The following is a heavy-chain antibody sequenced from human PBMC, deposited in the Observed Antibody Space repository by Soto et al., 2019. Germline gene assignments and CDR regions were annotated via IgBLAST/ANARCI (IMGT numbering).Heavy chain of an antibody. V-gene: IGHV2-5*02. CDR2: IYWDDDK. Sequence: SGPTLVNPTQTLTXTCTFSGFSLSTSGVGVAWIRQPPGKALECLARIYWDDDKRYIPSLKSRLTITKDTSKNQVVLTMTNMDPVDTATYYCARRLVSTTGFDYWGQGTLVTVSS. J-gene: IGHJ4*02. CDR1: GFSLSTSGVG. CDR3: ARRLVSTTGFDY. D-gene: IGHD5-12*01.